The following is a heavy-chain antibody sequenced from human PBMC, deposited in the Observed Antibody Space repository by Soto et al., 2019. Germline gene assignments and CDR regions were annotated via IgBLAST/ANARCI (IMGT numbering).Heavy chain of an antibody. CDR2: ITSGGTVT. CDR1: GFRVSDYE. D-gene: IGHD3-9*01. CDR3: ARGRYALDV. V-gene: IGHV3-48*03. J-gene: IGHJ6*02. Sequence: GGSLRLSCSVSGFRVSDYEMNWVRQAPGKGLEWISLITSGGTVTYYGDSVKGRFTISRDDADNSLYLQMNSLGVEDTAIYYCARGRYALDVWGQGTMVTVSS.